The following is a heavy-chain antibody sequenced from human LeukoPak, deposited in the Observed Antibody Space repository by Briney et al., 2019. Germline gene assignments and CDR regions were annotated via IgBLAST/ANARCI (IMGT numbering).Heavy chain of an antibody. V-gene: IGHV3-53*01. CDR2: IYSGGST. D-gene: IGHD2-8*01. J-gene: IGHJ4*02. CDR1: GFTVSSNY. Sequence: GGSLRLSCAASGFTVSSNYMSWVRQAPGKGLEWVSVIYSGGSTYYADSVKGRFTISRDNSKNTLYLQMNSLRAEDTAVYYCAKTPNRRNIVLMVYAIRFDYWGQGTLVTVSS. CDR3: AKTPNRRNIVLMVYAIRFDY.